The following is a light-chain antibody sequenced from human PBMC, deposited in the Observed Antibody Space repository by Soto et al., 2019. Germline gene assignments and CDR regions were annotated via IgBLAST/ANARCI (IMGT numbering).Light chain of an antibody. CDR1: TGAVTITHY. Sequence: QAVVTQEPSLTVSPGGTVTLTCDSSTGAVTITHYACWFQQKPGQAPRTLICDTSNKHSWTPARFSGYLLGDKAALTLSGGEAEEEAEDFRSLLYGGAWVFGGGTKLTVL. J-gene: IGLJ3*02. CDR3: SLLYGGAWV. V-gene: IGLV7-46*01. CDR2: DTS.